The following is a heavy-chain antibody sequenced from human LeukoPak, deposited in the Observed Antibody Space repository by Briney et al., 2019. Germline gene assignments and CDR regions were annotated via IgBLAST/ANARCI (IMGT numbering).Heavy chain of an antibody. D-gene: IGHD3-22*01. CDR1: GYTFTSYG. CDR3: ARLHFDSSGYYYEPRSIDY. V-gene: IGHV1-18*01. Sequence: GASVKVPCKASGYTFTSYGISWVRQAPGQGLEWMGWISAYNGNTNYAQKLQGRVTMTTDTSTSTAYMELRSLRSDDTAVYYCARLHFDSSGYYYEPRSIDYWGQGTLVTVSS. J-gene: IGHJ4*02. CDR2: ISAYNGNT.